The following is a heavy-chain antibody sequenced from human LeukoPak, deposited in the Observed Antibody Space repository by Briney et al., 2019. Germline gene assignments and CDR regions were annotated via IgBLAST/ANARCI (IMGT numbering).Heavy chain of an antibody. CDR3: ARAVGYYYDSSGYLY. Sequence: PSETLSLTCTVSSGSISSGDYYWSWIRQPPGTGLEWLGYIYYSGSTYYNPSLKSRVTISVDTSKNQFSLKLSSVTAADTAVYYCARAVGYYYDSSGYLYWGLGTLVTVSS. CDR2: IYYSGST. D-gene: IGHD3-22*01. V-gene: IGHV4-30-4*08. J-gene: IGHJ4*02. CDR1: SGSISSGDYY.